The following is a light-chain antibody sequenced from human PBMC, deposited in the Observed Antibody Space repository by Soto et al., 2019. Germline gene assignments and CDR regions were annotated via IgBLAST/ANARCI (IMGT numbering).Light chain of an antibody. CDR1: QSVSSN. V-gene: IGKV3-15*01. J-gene: IGKJ1*01. Sequence: EIVLTQSPATLSVVPAERATLSCRASQSVSSNLAWYQHKPGQAPRLLTYGASTRATGIPARFSGSGSGTEFTLTISSLQSEDFAVYYCQQYNNWPRAFGQGTKVDIK. CDR3: QQYNNWPRA. CDR2: GAS.